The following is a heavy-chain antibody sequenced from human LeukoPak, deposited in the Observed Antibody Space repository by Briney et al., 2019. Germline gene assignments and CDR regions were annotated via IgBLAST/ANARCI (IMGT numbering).Heavy chain of an antibody. CDR3: ARDLSIAAAGSDAFDI. CDR1: GFTFSSYA. CDR2: ISGSGGST. Sequence: PGASLRLSCAASGFTFSSYAMSWVRQAPGKGLEWVSAISGSGGSTYYADSVKGRFTISRDNSKNTLYLQMNSLRAEDTAVYYCARDLSIAAAGSDAFDIWGQGTMVTVSS. J-gene: IGHJ3*02. D-gene: IGHD6-13*01. V-gene: IGHV3-23*01.